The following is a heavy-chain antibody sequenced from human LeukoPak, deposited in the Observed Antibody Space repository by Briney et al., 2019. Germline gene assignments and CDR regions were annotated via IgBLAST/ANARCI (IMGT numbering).Heavy chain of an antibody. CDR3: AKDIYGDYGGFDY. Sequence: GGSLRLSCAASGFTFGTYAMSWVRQAPGKGLEWVSGIGGNVGSTYYADSVKGQFTVSRDNSKNTLYLQMDSLRAEDTAVYYCAKDIYGDYGGFDYWGQGTLVTVSS. CDR1: GFTFGTYA. D-gene: IGHD4-17*01. CDR2: IGGNVGST. J-gene: IGHJ4*02. V-gene: IGHV3-23*01.